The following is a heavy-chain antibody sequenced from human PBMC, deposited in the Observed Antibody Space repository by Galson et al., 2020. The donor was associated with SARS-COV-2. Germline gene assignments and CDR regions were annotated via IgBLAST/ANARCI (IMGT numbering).Heavy chain of an antibody. CDR3: ARAPAYCSSTSCYHGSPYANYYYYGMDV. Sequence: GESLKISCKGSGYSFTSYWIGWVRQRPGKGLEWMGTIYPGDSDTRYSPSFQGQVTISADKSISTAYLQWSSLKASDTAMYYCARAPAYCSSTSCYHGSPYANYYYYGMDVWGQGTTVTVSS. CDR2: IYPGDSDT. V-gene: IGHV5-51*01. J-gene: IGHJ6*02. CDR1: GYSFTSYW. D-gene: IGHD2-2*01.